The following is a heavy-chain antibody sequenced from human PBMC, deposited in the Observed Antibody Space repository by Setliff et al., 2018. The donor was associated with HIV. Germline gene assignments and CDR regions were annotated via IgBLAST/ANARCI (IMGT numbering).Heavy chain of an antibody. CDR1: GFTVSRYY. J-gene: IGHJ3*02. CDR2: IYSGGTT. CDR3: ARDQEWLVEVEGDALHI. D-gene: IGHD6-19*01. V-gene: IGHV3-53*01. Sequence: GGSLRLSCAASGFTVSRYYMSWVRQAPGKGLEWVSIIYSGGTTYYADSVKGRFIISRHNSNNTLFLQMNSLRAEDTAVYYCARDQEWLVEVEGDALHIWGQGTMVTVSS.